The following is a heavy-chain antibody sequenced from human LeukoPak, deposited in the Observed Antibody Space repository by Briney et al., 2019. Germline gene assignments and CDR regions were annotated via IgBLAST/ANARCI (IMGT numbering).Heavy chain of an antibody. CDR1: GFTFSSYA. V-gene: IGHV4-34*01. Sequence: SGGSLRLSCAASGFTFSSYAMSWVRQPPGKGLEWIGEINHSGSTNYNPSLKSRVTISVDTSKNQFSLKLSSVTAADTAVYYCARAPLSKSRWAYYYYGMDVWGQGTTVTVSS. J-gene: IGHJ6*02. D-gene: IGHD3-10*01. CDR2: INHSGST. CDR3: ARAPLSKSRWAYYYYGMDV.